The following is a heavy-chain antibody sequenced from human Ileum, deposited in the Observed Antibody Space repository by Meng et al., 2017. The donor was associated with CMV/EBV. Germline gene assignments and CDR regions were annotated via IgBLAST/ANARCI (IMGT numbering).Heavy chain of an antibody. Sequence: ASGFTFSNDWMHWIRQAPGKGLVWVSRIAYDGSVMDYADSVEGRFTISRDNAKNTVYLQLNSLTVDDTAVYHCVRSHRGSYGWFDPWGQGTLVTVSS. V-gene: IGHV3-74*01. CDR2: IAYDGSVM. CDR1: GFTFSNDW. D-gene: IGHD3-10*01. J-gene: IGHJ5*02. CDR3: VRSHRGSYGWFDP.